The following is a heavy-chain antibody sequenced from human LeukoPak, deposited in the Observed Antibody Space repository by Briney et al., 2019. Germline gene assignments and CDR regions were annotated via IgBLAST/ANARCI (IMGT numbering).Heavy chain of an antibody. CDR1: GYSFTSYW. CDR2: ILPADSDT. CDR3: ARPKGYSSGWRPIDY. Sequence: GESLKISCKGSGYSFTSYWIGWVRQMPGKGLEWMGIILPADSDTRYSPSFQGQVTISADKSVSTAYLQWSSLKASDSAMYYCARPKGYSSGWRPIDYWGQGTLVTVSS. D-gene: IGHD6-19*01. V-gene: IGHV5-51*01. J-gene: IGHJ4*02.